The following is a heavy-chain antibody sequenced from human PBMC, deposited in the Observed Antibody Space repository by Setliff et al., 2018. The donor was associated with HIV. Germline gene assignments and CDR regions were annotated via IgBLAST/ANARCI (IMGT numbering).Heavy chain of an antibody. Sequence: ASVKVSCKASSYTFTNYGICWVRQAPGRGLEWMGWISPYNGKTKNDDKVQGRVTMTTDTSTNTAYMELRSLRSDDTAVYYCARGRGSQSYYYLDVWGKGTTVTVSS. V-gene: IGHV1-18*01. CDR1: SYTFTNYG. J-gene: IGHJ6*03. D-gene: IGHD3-10*01. CDR3: ARGRGSQSYYYLDV. CDR2: ISPYNGKT.